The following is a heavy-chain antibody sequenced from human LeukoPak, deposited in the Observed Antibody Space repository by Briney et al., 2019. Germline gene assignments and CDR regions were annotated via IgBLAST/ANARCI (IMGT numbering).Heavy chain of an antibody. CDR1: GFTFSSYS. J-gene: IGHJ4*02. CDR3: ARDEGYSGYVQDY. D-gene: IGHD5-12*01. V-gene: IGHV3-48*02. CDR2: ISSGTDTI. Sequence: GGTLRLSCAASGFTFSSYSMNWVRQAPGKGLEWGSYISSGTDTIYYADSVKGRFTISRDNAKNSLYLQMNSLRDEDTAVYYCARDEGYSGYVQDYWGQGTLVTVSS.